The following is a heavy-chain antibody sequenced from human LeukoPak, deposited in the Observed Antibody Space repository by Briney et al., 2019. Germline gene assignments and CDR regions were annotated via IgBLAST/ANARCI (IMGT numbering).Heavy chain of an antibody. CDR3: ARDSPHRYFDWLFPYYYYMDV. Sequence: GGPLRLSCAASGFIFSRYGMRWVRQAPGKGLVWVSRINSDGSSTSHADSVKRRFTISRDNAKNTLYLQMNSLRAGDTAVYYCARDSPHRYFDWLFPYYYYMDVWGKGTTVTISS. CDR2: INSDGSST. J-gene: IGHJ6*03. V-gene: IGHV3-74*01. CDR1: GFIFSRYG. D-gene: IGHD3-9*01.